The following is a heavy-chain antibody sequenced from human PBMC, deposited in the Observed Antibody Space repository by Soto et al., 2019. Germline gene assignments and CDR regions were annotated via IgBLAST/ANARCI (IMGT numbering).Heavy chain of an antibody. CDR2: INPNDGST. V-gene: IGHV1-46*01. D-gene: IGHD2-8*01. CDR3: APLGYCTNGVCYRPFYGMDA. Sequence: QVQLVQSGAEVKKPGASVRVSCKASGYTFTNYHMQWMRQAPGQGLEYMGLINPNDGSTRYTQKFQGRVTMTRDMSTSTVYLDLSSLTSEDTAVYYCAPLGYCTNGVCYRPFYGMDAWGQGTTVTVSS. CDR1: GYTFTNYH. J-gene: IGHJ6*02.